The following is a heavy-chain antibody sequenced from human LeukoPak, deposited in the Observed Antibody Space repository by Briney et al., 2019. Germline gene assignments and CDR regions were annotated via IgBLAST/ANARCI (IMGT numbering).Heavy chain of an antibody. CDR2: IYYSGST. CDR3: ARSYDSSGYYYVFDY. Sequence: SETLSLTCTVSGGSIKSYFWSWLRRPPGKGLEWIGHIYYSGSTNYNPSLKSRVTISVDTSKNQFSLKLSSVTAADTAVYYCARSYDSSGYYYVFDYWGQGTLVTVSS. CDR1: GGSIKSYF. V-gene: IGHV4-59*01. D-gene: IGHD3-22*01. J-gene: IGHJ4*02.